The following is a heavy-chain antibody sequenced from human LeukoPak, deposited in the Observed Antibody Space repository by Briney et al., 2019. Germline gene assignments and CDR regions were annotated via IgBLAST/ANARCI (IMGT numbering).Heavy chain of an antibody. J-gene: IGHJ4*02. D-gene: IGHD2-15*01. CDR3: ARSPGQCSGGSCATGY. Sequence: GRSLRLSCAASGFTFSSYWMHWVRQAPGKGLVGGSRINGDWSSKNYADAVKGRFTISRHNAKNTMYLPMNSLRDEDTAVYHCARSPGQCSGGSCATGYWGPGTLVTVSS. CDR1: GFTFSSYW. CDR2: INGDWSSK. V-gene: IGHV3-74*01.